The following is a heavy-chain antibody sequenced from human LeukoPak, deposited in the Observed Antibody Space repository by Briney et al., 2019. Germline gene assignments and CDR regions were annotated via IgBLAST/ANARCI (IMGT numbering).Heavy chain of an antibody. CDR2: IYYSGST. CDR3: ARGHQQYDFWSGYWLDFDY. CDR1: GGSISSSSYY. J-gene: IGHJ4*02. D-gene: IGHD3-3*01. V-gene: IGHV4-61*01. Sequence: SETLSLTCTVSGGSISSSSYYWSWIRQPPGKGLEWIGYIYYSGSTNYNPSLKSRVTISVDTSKNQFSLKLSSVTAADTAVYYCARGHQQYDFWSGYWLDFDYWGQGTLVTVSS.